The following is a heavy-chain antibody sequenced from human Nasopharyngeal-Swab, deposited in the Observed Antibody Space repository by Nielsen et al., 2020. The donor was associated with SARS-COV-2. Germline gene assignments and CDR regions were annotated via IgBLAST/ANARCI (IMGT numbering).Heavy chain of an antibody. CDR3: AHRGIAVASGWFDP. J-gene: IGHJ5*02. CDR2: IYWDDDK. V-gene: IGHV2-5*02. D-gene: IGHD6-19*01. Sequence: FGPTLVKPTQTLTLTCTFSGFSLSTSGVGVGWIRQPPGKALEWLALIYWDDDKRYSPSLKSRLTITKDTSKNQVVLTMTNMDPVDTATYYCAHRGIAVASGWFDPWGQGTLVTVSS. CDR1: GFSLSTSGVG.